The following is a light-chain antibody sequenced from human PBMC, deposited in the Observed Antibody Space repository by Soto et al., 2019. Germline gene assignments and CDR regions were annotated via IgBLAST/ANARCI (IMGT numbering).Light chain of an antibody. J-gene: IGKJ1*01. Sequence: EIVMTQSPATLSVSPGERVTLSCRASQSVSSDLAWYHQKPGQAPRLLIYGASTRATGIPARFSGSESGTEFTLTINSVQSEDFAVYYCQQYNNWPRTFGQGTQV. CDR3: QQYNNWPRT. CDR2: GAS. CDR1: QSVSSD. V-gene: IGKV3-15*01.